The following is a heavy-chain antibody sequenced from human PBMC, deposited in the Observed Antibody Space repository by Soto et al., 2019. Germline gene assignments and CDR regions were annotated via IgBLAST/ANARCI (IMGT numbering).Heavy chain of an antibody. V-gene: IGHV3-23*01. J-gene: IGHJ5*02. CDR1: GFTFSSYA. CDR3: AKALLDVVATFAPAYNWFDP. Sequence: GGSLRLSCAASGFTFSSYAMSWVRQAPGKGLEWVSAISGSGGSTYYADSVKCRFTISRDNSKNTLYLQMNSLRAEDTAVYYCAKALLDVVATFAPAYNWFDPWGQGTLVTVSS. D-gene: IGHD5-12*01. CDR2: ISGSGGST.